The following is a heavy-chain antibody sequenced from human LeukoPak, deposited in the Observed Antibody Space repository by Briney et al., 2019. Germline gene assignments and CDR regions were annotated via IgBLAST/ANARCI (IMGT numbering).Heavy chain of an antibody. CDR3: ARARALNNFWSDYSY. Sequence: SETLSLTCTVSGGSISSYYWSWIRQPPGKGLEWIGYIFHSGSTNYNPSLKSRVTISVDTSKDQFPLRLSSVTAADTAVYYCARARALNNFWSDYSYWGQGTLVTVSS. CDR2: IFHSGST. J-gene: IGHJ4*02. D-gene: IGHD3-3*01. V-gene: IGHV4-59*01. CDR1: GGSISSYY.